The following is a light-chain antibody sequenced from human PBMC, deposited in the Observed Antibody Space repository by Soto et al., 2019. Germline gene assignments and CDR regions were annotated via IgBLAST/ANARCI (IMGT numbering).Light chain of an antibody. CDR1: SSDVGDGDF. CDR3: CSYTRRYTRV. V-gene: IGLV2-14*01. Sequence: QSALTQPASVSGSPRQSITISCTGTSSDVGDGDFVSWYQQRPGNAPKLMIYKVSNRPSGVSNRYSGSKSGNTASLTISGLQAEDEADYYCCSYTRRYTRVFGEGTKLTVL. J-gene: IGLJ3*02. CDR2: KVS.